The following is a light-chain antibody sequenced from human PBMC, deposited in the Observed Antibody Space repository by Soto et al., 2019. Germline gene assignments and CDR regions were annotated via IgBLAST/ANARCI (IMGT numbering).Light chain of an antibody. CDR3: QQYYSAPRT. V-gene: IGKV4-1*01. CDR2: WAS. J-gene: IGKJ1*01. Sequence: DIVMTQSPDSLAVSLGERASINCKSSQSVLYTINGKNYLAWYQQKPGQPPKLLINWASARESGVPDRFSGSGSGTDFTLTISSLQAEDVAVYFCQQYYSAPRTFGQGTKVEIK. CDR1: QSVLYTINGKNY.